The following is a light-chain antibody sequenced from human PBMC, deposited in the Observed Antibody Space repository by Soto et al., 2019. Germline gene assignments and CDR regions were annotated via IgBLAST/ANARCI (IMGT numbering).Light chain of an antibody. CDR3: HHYSRA. CDR1: QSISTW. J-gene: IGKJ1*01. CDR2: DAS. V-gene: IGKV1-5*01. Sequence: DIQMTQSPSSLSASVGDRVTITCRASQSISTWLAWYQQKPGKAPKLLIFDASTLESGVPSRFSGSASGTEFTINITSLQPDDFATYYCHHYSRAFGQGTKVEIK.